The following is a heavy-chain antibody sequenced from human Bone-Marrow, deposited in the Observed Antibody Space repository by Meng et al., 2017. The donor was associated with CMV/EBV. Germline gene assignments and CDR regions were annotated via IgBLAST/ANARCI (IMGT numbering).Heavy chain of an antibody. CDR2: IIPIFAIA. D-gene: IGHD5-18*01. Sequence: SVKVSCKASGGTFSSYAFSWVRQAPGQGLEWMGGIIPIFAIANYAQKFQGRVTITTDESTSTAYMELSSLRSEDTAVYYCARSVEVTDYYYGMDVWGQGTTVTVSS. J-gene: IGHJ6*02. CDR3: ARSVEVTDYYYGMDV. CDR1: GGTFSSYA. V-gene: IGHV1-69*05.